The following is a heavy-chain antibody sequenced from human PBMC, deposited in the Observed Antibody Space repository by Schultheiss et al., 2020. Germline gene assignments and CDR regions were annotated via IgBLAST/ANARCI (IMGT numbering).Heavy chain of an antibody. J-gene: IGHJ5*02. V-gene: IGHV4-38-2*01. CDR2: IYHSGST. CDR3: ARRGRGIFDP. CDR1: GYSISSGYY. D-gene: IGHD6-13*01. Sequence: SETLSLTCAVSGYSISSGYYWGWIRQPPGKGLEWIGSIYHSGSTYYNPSLKSRVTISVDTSKNQFSLKLSSVTAADTAVYYCARRGRGIFDPWGQGTLVTVSS.